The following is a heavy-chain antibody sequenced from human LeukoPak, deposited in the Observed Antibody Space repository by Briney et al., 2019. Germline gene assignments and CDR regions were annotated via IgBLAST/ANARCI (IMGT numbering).Heavy chain of an antibody. CDR3: ATLALTGTTLKPPFDY. CDR1: GYTFTGYY. V-gene: IGHV1-2*02. J-gene: IGHJ4*02. CDR2: ISPNSGGT. D-gene: IGHD1-7*01. Sequence: ASVKVSCKASGYTFTGYYMHWVRQAPGQGLEWMGWISPNSGGTNCAQKFQGRVTMTRDTSISTAYMELSSLRSEDTAVYYCATLALTGTTLKPPFDYWGQGTLVTVSS.